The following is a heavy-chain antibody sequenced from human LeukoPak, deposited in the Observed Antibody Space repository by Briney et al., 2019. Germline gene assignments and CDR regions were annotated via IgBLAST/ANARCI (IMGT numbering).Heavy chain of an antibody. J-gene: IGHJ4*02. Sequence: GGSLRLSCAASGFTFSTHSMYWVRQAPGKGLEWVASISASSNFIHYAESVRGPFTISRDNGQNSLYLQMNTLGAQDTAVYYCARPATGYCSSAGCHWDSWGQGTLVTVSS. V-gene: IGHV3-21*01. CDR2: ISASSNFI. CDR3: ARPATGYCSSAGCHWDS. D-gene: IGHD2-2*01. CDR1: GFTFSTHS.